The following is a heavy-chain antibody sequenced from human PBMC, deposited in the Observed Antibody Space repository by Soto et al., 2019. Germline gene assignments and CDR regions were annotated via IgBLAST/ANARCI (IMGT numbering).Heavy chain of an antibody. CDR1: GFTFTSYG. V-gene: IGHV3-30*03. CDR2: ISYDGGLQ. J-gene: IGHJ5*02. Sequence: QAHLVESGGGVVQPGRSLRLSCAASGFTFTSYGMHWVRQAPGTRLEWVAVISYDGGLQHYADSVKGRFTISRDNSKNLVLLQMNSLRAEDTAVYYCVSARGSGHASVPSSWGQGTLVSVSS. D-gene: IGHD3-10*01. CDR3: VSARGSGHASVPSS.